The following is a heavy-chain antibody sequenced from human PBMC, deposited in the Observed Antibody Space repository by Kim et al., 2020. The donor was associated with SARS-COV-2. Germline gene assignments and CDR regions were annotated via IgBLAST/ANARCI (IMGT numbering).Heavy chain of an antibody. CDR1: GFTFSSYG. CDR3: ARILMVWAVSYYGMDV. CDR2: IWYDGSNK. Sequence: GGSLRLSCAASGFTFSSYGMHWVRQAPGKGLEWVAVIWYDGSNKYYADSVKGRFTISRDNSKNTLYLQMNSLRAEDTAVYYCARILMVWAVSYYGMDVWGPGTTVTVSS. J-gene: IGHJ6*02. V-gene: IGHV3-33*01. D-gene: IGHD3-10*01.